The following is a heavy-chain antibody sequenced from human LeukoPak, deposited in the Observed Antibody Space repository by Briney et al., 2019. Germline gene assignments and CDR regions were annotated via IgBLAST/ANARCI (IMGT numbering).Heavy chain of an antibody. D-gene: IGHD4-23*01. J-gene: IGHJ4*02. V-gene: IGHV3-11*01. CDR2: ISSSGSTI. Sequence: PGGSLRLSCAASGFTFSDYYMSWIRQAPGKGLEWVSYISSSGSTIYYADSVKGRFTISRDNAKNSLYLQMNSLRAEDTAVYYCALSMTTVVHHPADFDYWGQGTLVTVSS. CDR1: GFTFSDYY. CDR3: ALSMTTVVHHPADFDY.